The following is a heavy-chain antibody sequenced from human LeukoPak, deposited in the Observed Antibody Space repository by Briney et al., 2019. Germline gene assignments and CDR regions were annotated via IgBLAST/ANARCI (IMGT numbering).Heavy chain of an antibody. CDR2: NSAYNGNT. Sequence: GASVKVSCKASGYTFTRFGISWVRQAPGQGLEWMGWNSAYNGNTNYAQKLQGRVTMTTDTSTSTAYMELRSLRSDDPAVYYCARVPIGYSYGPYYFDYWGQGTLVTVSS. CDR3: ARVPIGYSYGPYYFDY. D-gene: IGHD5-18*01. CDR1: GYTFTRFG. J-gene: IGHJ4*02. V-gene: IGHV1-18*01.